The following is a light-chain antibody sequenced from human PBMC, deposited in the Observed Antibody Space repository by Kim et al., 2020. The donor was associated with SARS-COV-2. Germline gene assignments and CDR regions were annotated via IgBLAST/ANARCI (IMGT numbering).Light chain of an antibody. CDR1: SSNIGSNT. CDR3: ATWDDSLNGWV. CDR2: TNN. J-gene: IGLJ3*02. V-gene: IGLV1-44*01. Sequence: GQRVTISGSGGSSNIGSNTVSWYQQLPATAPKLLIYTNNQRPSGVPDRFSGSKSGTLASLAISGLQSADEADYYCATWDDSLNGWVFGGGTQLTVL.